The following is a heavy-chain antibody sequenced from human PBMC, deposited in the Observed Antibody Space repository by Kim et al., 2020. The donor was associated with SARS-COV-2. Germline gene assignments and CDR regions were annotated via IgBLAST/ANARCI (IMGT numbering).Heavy chain of an antibody. Sequence: STNYNPSLKSRVTISVDTSKNQFSLKLSSVTAADTAVYYCAREVGGYNRDWGQGTLVTVSS. CDR2: ST. CDR3: AREVGGYNRD. V-gene: IGHV4-59*01. D-gene: IGHD5-12*01. J-gene: IGHJ4*02.